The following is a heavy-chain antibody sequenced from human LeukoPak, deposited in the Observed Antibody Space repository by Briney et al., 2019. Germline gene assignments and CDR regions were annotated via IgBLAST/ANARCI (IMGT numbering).Heavy chain of an antibody. Sequence: PSETLSLTCAVYGGSFSGYYWSWIRQPPGKGLEWIGEISHSGSTNYNPSLKSRVTISVDTSKNQLSLKLSSVTAADTAVYYCAREKVQGVIRLFDYWGQGTLVTVSS. CDR1: GGSFSGYY. CDR3: AREKVQGVIRLFDY. D-gene: IGHD3-10*01. J-gene: IGHJ4*02. CDR2: ISHSGST. V-gene: IGHV4-34*01.